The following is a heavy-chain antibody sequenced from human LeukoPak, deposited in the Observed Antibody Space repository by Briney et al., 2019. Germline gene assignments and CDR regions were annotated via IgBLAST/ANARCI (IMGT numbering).Heavy chain of an antibody. CDR1: GFTFSSYA. Sequence: GGSLRPSCAASGFTFSSYAMSWVRQAPGKGLEWVSAISGSGGSTYYADSVKGRFTISRDNSKNTLYLQMNSLRAEDTAVYYCAKDRGELRYSSSWTVFDYWGQGTLVTVSS. D-gene: IGHD6-13*01. V-gene: IGHV3-23*01. J-gene: IGHJ4*02. CDR2: ISGSGGST. CDR3: AKDRGELRYSSSWTVFDY.